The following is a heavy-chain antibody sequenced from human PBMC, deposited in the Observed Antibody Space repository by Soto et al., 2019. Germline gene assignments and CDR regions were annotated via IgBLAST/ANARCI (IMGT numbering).Heavy chain of an antibody. CDR1: GYSFTSYW. CDR2: IYPGDSDT. V-gene: IGHV5-51*01. Sequence: GESLKISWKGSGYSFTSYWIGRVRQMPGKGLEWMGIIYPGDSDTRYSPSFQGQVTISADKSISTAYLQWSSLKASATPMYYCAMTSAAGKYNNGMDVCGQGTTVTVSS. J-gene: IGHJ6*02. D-gene: IGHD6-13*01. CDR3: AMTSAAGKYNNGMDV.